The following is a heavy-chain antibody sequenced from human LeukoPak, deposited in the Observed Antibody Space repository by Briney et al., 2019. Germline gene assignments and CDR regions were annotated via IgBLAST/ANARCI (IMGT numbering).Heavy chain of an antibody. CDR1: GFTFDDYA. CDR3: AKDSYSSSSPDFDY. D-gene: IGHD6-6*01. Sequence: GRSLRLSCAASGFTFDDYAMHWVRQAPGKGLEWVSGISWKSGSIGYADSVKGRFTISRDNAKNSLYLQMNSLRAEDTALYYCAKDSYSSSSPDFDYWGQGTLVTVSS. V-gene: IGHV3-9*01. CDR2: ISWKSGSI. J-gene: IGHJ4*02.